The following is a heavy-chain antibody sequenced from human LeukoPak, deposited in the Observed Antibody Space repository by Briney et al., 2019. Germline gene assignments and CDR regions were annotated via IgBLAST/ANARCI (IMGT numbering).Heavy chain of an antibody. CDR3: ARHGLHLSGSVNWFDP. D-gene: IGHD1-26*01. V-gene: IGHV4-39*01. Sequence: SETLSLTCTVSGGSISSSSYYWGWIRQPPGKGLEWIGSIYYSGSTYYNPSLKSRVTISVDTSKNQFSLKLSSVTAADTAVYYCARHGLHLSGSVNWFDPWGQGTLVTVSS. CDR2: IYYSGST. CDR1: GGSISSSSYY. J-gene: IGHJ5*02.